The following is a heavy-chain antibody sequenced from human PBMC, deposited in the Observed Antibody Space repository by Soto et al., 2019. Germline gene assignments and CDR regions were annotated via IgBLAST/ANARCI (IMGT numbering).Heavy chain of an antibody. CDR3: FKDCGGHYGPFDF. D-gene: IGHD2-21*02. Sequence: GGSLRLSCAASGFTFSSYGIHWVGQAPGKRLEWVAVISYDGSNKYYADSVKGRVTISRDNSKNTLDLQMHSLRAEHTAVYYSFKDCGGHYGPFDFCSQGTSVTVSS. J-gene: IGHJ4*02. V-gene: IGHV3-30*18. CDR1: GFTFSSYG. CDR2: ISYDGSNK.